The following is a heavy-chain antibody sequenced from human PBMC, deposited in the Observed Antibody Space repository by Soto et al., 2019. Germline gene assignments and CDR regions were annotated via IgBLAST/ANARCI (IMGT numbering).Heavy chain of an antibody. J-gene: IGHJ5*02. D-gene: IGHD3-3*01. CDR2: IYYSGST. CDR3: GRGSSYDFWRAPFAP. Sequence: TSETLSLTCTVSGGSMNSYYWSWIRQPPGKRLEWIGYIYYSGSTNYNPSLKSRVTISVDTSKNHFSLKLISVTAADTAMYYCGRGSSYDFWRAPFAPWGKGTLVTVS. CDR1: GGSMNSYY. V-gene: IGHV4-59*01.